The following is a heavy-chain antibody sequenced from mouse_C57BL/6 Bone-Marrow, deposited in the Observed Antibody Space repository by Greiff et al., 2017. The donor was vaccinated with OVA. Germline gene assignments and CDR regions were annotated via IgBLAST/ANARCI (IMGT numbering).Heavy chain of an antibody. CDR2: IDPSDSYT. CDR3: ARILDYYGSIHWYFDV. J-gene: IGHJ1*03. CDR1: GYTFTSYW. V-gene: IGHV1-69*01. Sequence: QVHVKQPGAELVMPGASVKLSCKASGYTFTSYWMHWVKQRPGQGLEWIGEIDPSDSYTNYNQKFKGKSTLTVDKSSSTAYMQLSSLTSEDSAVYYCARILDYYGSIHWYFDVWGTGTTVTVSS. D-gene: IGHD1-1*01.